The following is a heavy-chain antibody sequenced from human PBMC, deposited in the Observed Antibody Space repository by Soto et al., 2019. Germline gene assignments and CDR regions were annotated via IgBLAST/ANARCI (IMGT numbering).Heavy chain of an antibody. D-gene: IGHD3-16*02. V-gene: IGHV3-23*01. CDR1: GFTLSMSA. Sequence: EVQLMESGGGLVQPGGSLRLSCASSGFTLSMSAVNWVRQAPGKGLEWVSYISDSGDRTYYADSVKGRFTISRDRSKSTVSLQMDSLRAEDTAVYYCAKDRGIIVKAGDAFDVWGQGTKVTVSS. CDR3: AKDRGIIVKAGDAFDV. J-gene: IGHJ3*01. CDR2: ISDSGDRT.